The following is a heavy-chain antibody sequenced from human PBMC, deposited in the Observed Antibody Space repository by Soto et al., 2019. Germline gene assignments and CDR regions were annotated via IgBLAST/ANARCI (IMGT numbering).Heavy chain of an antibody. CDR1: GGSISSYY. CDR2: IYYSGST. V-gene: IGHV4-59*08. CDR3: ARLWGVWSPLHMDV. J-gene: IGHJ6*03. Sequence: SETLSLTCTVSGGSISSYYWSWIRQPPGKGLEWIGYIYYSGSTNYNPPLKSRVTISVDTSKNQFSLKLSSVTAADTAVYYCARLWGVWSPLHMDVWGKGTTVTVSS. D-gene: IGHD3-16*01.